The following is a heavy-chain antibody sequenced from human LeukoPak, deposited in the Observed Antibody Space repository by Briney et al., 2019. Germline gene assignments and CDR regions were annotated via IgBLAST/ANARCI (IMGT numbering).Heavy chain of an antibody. J-gene: IGHJ3*02. CDR1: VFTFSNYA. D-gene: IGHD3-22*01. CDR2: ISGSGGDT. CDR3: AREATYFYDSSGSTHLLGDAFDI. V-gene: IGHV3-23*01. Sequence: GGSLRLSCAASVFTFSNYAMTWGRQAPGKGLDWVSTISGSGGDTYYADSVKGRFTISRDNSKNTLYLQMNRLRAEDTAVYYCAREATYFYDSSGSTHLLGDAFDIWGQGTMVTVSS.